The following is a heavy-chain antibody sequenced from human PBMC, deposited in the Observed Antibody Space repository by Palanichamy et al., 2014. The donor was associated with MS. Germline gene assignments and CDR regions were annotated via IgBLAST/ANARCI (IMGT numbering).Heavy chain of an antibody. J-gene: IGHJ6*03. CDR2: ISAYNGNT. CDR1: GYTFTSYG. V-gene: IGHV1-18*01. CDR3: ARGYYDFWSGYYAYYYYYYMDV. D-gene: IGHD3-3*01. Sequence: VQLVQSGAEVKKPGASVKVSCKASGYTFTSYGISWVRQAPGQGLEWMGWISAYNGNTNYAQKLQDRVTMTTDTSTSTAYMELRSLRSDDTAVYYCARGYYDFWSGYYAYYYYYYMDVWGKGTTVTVSS.